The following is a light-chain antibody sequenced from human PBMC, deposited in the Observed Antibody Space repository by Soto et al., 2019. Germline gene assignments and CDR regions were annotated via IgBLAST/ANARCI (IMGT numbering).Light chain of an antibody. V-gene: IGKV1-5*03. J-gene: IGKJ1*01. CDR2: KAS. Sequence: DIQMTQSPSTLSASVGDRVTITCRASQSISSWLAWYQQKPGKVPKLLMYKASSLESGVPSRFSGSGSGTEFTLTISRLQPDDFATYYCQQDNSYWTFGQGTNVEIK. CDR3: QQDNSYWT. CDR1: QSISSW.